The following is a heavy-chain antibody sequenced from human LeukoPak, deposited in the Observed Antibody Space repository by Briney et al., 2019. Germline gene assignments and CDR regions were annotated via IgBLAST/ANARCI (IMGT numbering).Heavy chain of an antibody. J-gene: IGHJ6*03. D-gene: IGHD3-22*01. CDR1: GFTFSNAW. CDR3: TTALGYYYDSSGVYYYYMDV. V-gene: IGHV3-15*01. Sequence: KSGGSLRLSCAASGFTFSNAWMSWVRQAPGKGLEWVGRIKSKTDGGTTDYAAPVKGRFTISRDDSKNTLYLQMNSLKTADTAVYYCTTALGYYYDSSGVYYYYMDVWGKGTTVTISS. CDR2: IKSKTDGGTT.